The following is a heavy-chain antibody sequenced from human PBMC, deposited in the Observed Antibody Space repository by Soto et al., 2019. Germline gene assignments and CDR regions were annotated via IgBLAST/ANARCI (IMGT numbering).Heavy chain of an antibody. D-gene: IGHD2-8*01. CDR1: GYSFTDYH. CDR2: INPKSGGT. J-gene: IGHJ6*02. V-gene: IGHV1-2*04. CDR3: ARGHSTDCSNGVCSFFYNHEMDV. Sequence: ESSVKVSCKASGYSFTDYHIHWVRQAPGQGLEWLGRINPKSGGTSTAQKFQGWVTMTRDRYISTVYMELTRLRSDDTAVYFCARGHSTDCSNGVCSFFYNHEMDVWG.